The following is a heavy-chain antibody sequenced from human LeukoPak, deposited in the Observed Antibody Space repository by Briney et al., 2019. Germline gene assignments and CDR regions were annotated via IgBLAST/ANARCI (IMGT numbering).Heavy chain of an antibody. D-gene: IGHD5-18*01. CDR1: GGTFSSYA. CDR2: IIPIFGTA. CDR3: ARDRQSPGYSYGAGGWFDP. J-gene: IGHJ5*02. Sequence: SVKVSCKASGGTFSSYAISWVRQAPGQGLEWMGRIIPIFGTANYAQKFQGRVTITADKSTSTAYMELSSLRSEDTAVHYCARDRQSPGYSYGAGGWFDPWGQGTLVTVSS. V-gene: IGHV1-69*06.